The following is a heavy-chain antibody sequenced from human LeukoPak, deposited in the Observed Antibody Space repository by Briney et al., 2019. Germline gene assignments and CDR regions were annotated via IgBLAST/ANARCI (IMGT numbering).Heavy chain of an antibody. Sequence: PWGSLSLSCAASGFTFSSYAMNWVRQAPGKGLEWVSAISNSGGSTYYADSVKGRFTISRDNSKNTLYLQMNSLRAEDTAVYYCAKDRGVYVWGSPSAFDIWGQGTMVTVSS. CDR2: ISNSGGST. CDR3: AKDRGVYVWGSPSAFDI. D-gene: IGHD3-16*01. J-gene: IGHJ3*02. CDR1: GFTFSSYA. V-gene: IGHV3-23*01.